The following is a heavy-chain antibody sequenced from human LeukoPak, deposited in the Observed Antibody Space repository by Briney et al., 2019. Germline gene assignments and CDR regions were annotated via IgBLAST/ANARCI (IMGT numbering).Heavy chain of an antibody. V-gene: IGHV4-59*01. CDR3: ARDPGRGPNFDY. Sequence: SETLSLTCTVSGGSISSYYWSWIRQPPGKGLEWIGYIYYSGSTNYNPSLKSRVTISVDTSKNQFSLKLSSVTAADTAVYYCARDPGRGPNFDYWGQGTLVTVSS. CDR2: IYYSGST. CDR1: GGSISSYY. J-gene: IGHJ4*02. D-gene: IGHD3-10*01.